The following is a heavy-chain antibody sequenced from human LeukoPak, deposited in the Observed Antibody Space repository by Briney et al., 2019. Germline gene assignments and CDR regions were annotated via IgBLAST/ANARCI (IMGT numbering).Heavy chain of an antibody. CDR1: GFTFSSYS. CDR2: IWYGGSNT. CDR3: ARVATGYSSSWWL. V-gene: IGHV3-33*08. D-gene: IGHD6-13*01. J-gene: IGHJ4*02. Sequence: GGSLRLSCAASGFTFSSYSMNWVRQAPGKGLEWVAVIWYGGSNTYYADSVKGRFTISRDNAKNSLYLQMNSLRAEDTGVYYCARVATGYSSSWWLWGQGTLVTVSS.